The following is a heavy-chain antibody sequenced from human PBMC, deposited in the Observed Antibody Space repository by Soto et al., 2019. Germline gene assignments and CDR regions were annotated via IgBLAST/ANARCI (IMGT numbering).Heavy chain of an antibody. CDR3: ARYLAVAVDAFDI. V-gene: IGHV4-4*02. CDR1: SGSISSSNW. D-gene: IGHD6-19*01. Sequence: QVQLQESGPGLVKPSGTLSLTCAVSSGSISSSNWWSWVRQPPGKGLEWIGEIYHSGRTNYNPSLMSRVTISVDKSKDQFSLKLSSVTAADTAVYYCARYLAVAVDAFDIWGQGTMVTVSS. CDR2: IYHSGRT. J-gene: IGHJ3*02.